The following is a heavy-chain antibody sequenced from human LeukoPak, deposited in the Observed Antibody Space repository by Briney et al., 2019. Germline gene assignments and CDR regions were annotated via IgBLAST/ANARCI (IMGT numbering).Heavy chain of an antibody. CDR2: IYYSGST. J-gene: IGHJ2*01. D-gene: IGHD2/OR15-2a*01. Sequence: PSETLSLTCTVSGGSISSSSYYWGWIRQPPGKGLEWIGIIYYSGSTYYNPSLKGRVTISVDTSKNQFSLKLSSVTAADTAVYYCARAFRARYFDLWGRGTLVTVSS. CDR3: ARAFRARYFDL. V-gene: IGHV4-39*01. CDR1: GGSISSSSYY.